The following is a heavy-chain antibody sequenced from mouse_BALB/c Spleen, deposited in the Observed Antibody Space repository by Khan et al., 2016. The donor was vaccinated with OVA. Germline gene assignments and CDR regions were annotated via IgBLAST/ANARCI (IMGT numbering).Heavy chain of an antibody. CDR2: MIYTGYT. D-gene: IGHD2-14*01. V-gene: IGHV3-8*02. CDR1: GDSITSGY. CDR3: ARSTYRYAFAY. J-gene: IGHJ3*01. Sequence: EVQLQESGPSLVKPSQTLSLTCSVTGDSITSGYWSWIRKFPGNKLEYMGYMIYTGYTDYNPSLKSRLAITRHTSKNQYYLQVNSVTTEDTATYCCARSTYRYAFAYWGQGTLVTVSA.